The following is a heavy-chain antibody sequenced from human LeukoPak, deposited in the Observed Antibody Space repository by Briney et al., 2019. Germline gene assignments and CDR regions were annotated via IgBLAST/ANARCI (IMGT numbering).Heavy chain of an antibody. J-gene: IGHJ3*02. Sequence: SETLSLTCTVSGGSISSHYWSWIRQPPGKGLEWIGYIYFSGSTNYNPSLKSRVTISIDTPNNQFSLKLSSVTAADTGVYYCARGLGAVAGIIYDGFDMWGQGTMVTVSS. CDR3: ARGLGAVAGIIYDGFDM. D-gene: IGHD6-19*01. V-gene: IGHV4-59*11. CDR2: IYFSGST. CDR1: GGSISSHY.